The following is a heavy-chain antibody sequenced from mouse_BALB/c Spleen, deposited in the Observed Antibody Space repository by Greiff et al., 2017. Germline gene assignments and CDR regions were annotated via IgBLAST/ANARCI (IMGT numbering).Heavy chain of an antibody. Sequence: EVQLQESGPGLVKPSQSLSLTCTVTGYSITSDYAWNWIRQFPGNKLEWMGYISYSGSTSYNPSLKSRISITRDTSKNQFFLQLNSVTTEDTATYYCASEGYGYDAWFAYWGQGTLVTVSA. CDR1: GYSITSDYA. CDR2: ISYSGST. CDR3: ASEGYGYDAWFAY. V-gene: IGHV3-2*02. D-gene: IGHD2-2*01. J-gene: IGHJ3*01.